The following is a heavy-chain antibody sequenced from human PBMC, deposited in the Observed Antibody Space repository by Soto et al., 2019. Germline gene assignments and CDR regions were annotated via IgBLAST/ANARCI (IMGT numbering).Heavy chain of an antibody. CDR2: IYSSGST. J-gene: IGHJ4*02. V-gene: IGHV4-30-4*01. D-gene: IGHD2-2*02. CDR1: GGSISSGDYY. Sequence: SETLSLTCTVSGGSISSGDYYWSWIRQPPGKGLEWIGYIYSSGSTYYNPSLKSRVSISVDKPKNQFSLQMSSVTATDTAVYYCARVAIHQWLTFDLWGQGALVTVSS. CDR3: ARVAIHQWLTFDL.